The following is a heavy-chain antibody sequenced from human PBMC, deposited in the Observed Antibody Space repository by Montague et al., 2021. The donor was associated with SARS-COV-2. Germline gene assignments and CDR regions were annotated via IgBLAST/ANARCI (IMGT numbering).Heavy chain of an antibody. CDR2: IFYSGSP. CDR1: GGSISSDDYY. CDR3: ARVRDSSGHDY. V-gene: IGHV4-30-4*01. D-gene: IGHD3-22*01. Sequence: SETLSLTCTVSGGSISSDDYYWSWIRQPPGKGLEWIGYIFYSGSPYYSPSLESRSTISIDTSKNQFSLRLTSVTAADTAVYYCARVRDSSGHDYWGQGTLVTVSS. J-gene: IGHJ4*02.